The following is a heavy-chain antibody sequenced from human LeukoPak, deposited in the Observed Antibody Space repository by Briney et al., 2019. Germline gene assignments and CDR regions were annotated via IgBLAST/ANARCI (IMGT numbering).Heavy chain of an antibody. D-gene: IGHD2-15*01. J-gene: IGHJ6*02. CDR3: AREAGYCSGGSCYFMFPPNYYYGMDV. Sequence: ASVKVSCKASGYTFTSYGISWMRQAPGQGLEWMGWISAYNGNTNYAQKLQGRATMTTETSTSTAYMELRSLRSDDTAVYYCAREAGYCSGGSCYFMFPPNYYYGMDVWGQGTTVTVSS. CDR1: GYTFTSYG. V-gene: IGHV1-18*01. CDR2: ISAYNGNT.